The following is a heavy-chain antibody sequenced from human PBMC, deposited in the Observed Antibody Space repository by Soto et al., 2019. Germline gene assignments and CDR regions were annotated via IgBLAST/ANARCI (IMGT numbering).Heavy chain of an antibody. D-gene: IGHD6-6*01. J-gene: IGHJ6*02. CDR2: MNPNSGNT. Sequence: ASVKVSCKASGYTFTSYDINWVRQATGQGLEWMGWMNPNSGNTGYAQKFQGRVTMTRDTSISTAYMELSSLRSEDTAVYYCARRGGSSSGYYYYAMDVWGQGTTVTVSS. CDR3: ARRGGSSSGYYYYAMDV. CDR1: GYTFTSYD. V-gene: IGHV1-8*01.